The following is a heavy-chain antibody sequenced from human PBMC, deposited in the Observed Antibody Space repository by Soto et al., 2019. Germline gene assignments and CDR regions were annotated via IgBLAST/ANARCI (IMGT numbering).Heavy chain of an antibody. Sequence: QVQLVQSGGEVKKPGASVKVSCKASGYTFRNHGISWVRQAPGQGLEWMGWISPYPGYTNYAQNFQGRLTMTTDTATSTAYMDLRSLRSDDTAVYYCERDQTAAGTVDFWGQGTLVTVSS. V-gene: IGHV1-18*04. CDR2: ISPYPGYT. CDR3: ERDQTAAGTVDF. D-gene: IGHD6-13*01. CDR1: GYTFRNHG. J-gene: IGHJ4*02.